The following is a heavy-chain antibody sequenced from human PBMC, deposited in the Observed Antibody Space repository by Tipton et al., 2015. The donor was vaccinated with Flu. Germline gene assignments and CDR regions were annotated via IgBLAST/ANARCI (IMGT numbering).Heavy chain of an antibody. V-gene: IGHV4-59*08. CDR3: ARRDYSNYVPDPKSWFDP. CDR1: GGSISTYY. CDR2: IHHSGNI. D-gene: IGHD4-11*01. Sequence: TLSLTCTVSGGSISTYYWSWIRQPPGKGPQWIASIHHSGNIYYNSSLQSRVTMLLDTPKNQFSLQLRSVTAADSAVYFCARRDYSNYVPDPKSWFDPWGRGILVTVSS. J-gene: IGHJ5*02.